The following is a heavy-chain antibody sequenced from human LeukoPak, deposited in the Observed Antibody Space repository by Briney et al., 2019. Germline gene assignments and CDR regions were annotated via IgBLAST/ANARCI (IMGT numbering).Heavy chain of an antibody. D-gene: IGHD5-12*01. J-gene: IGHJ5*02. V-gene: IGHV4-59*08. CDR2: IYYSGST. CDR1: GGSISSYY. Sequence: SETLSLTCTVSGGSISSYYWSWIRQPPGKGLEWTGYIYYSGSTNYNPSLKSRVTISVDTSKNQFSLKLSSVTAADTAVYYCARHVDIVDPPDWFDPWGQGTLVTVSS. CDR3: ARHVDIVDPPDWFDP.